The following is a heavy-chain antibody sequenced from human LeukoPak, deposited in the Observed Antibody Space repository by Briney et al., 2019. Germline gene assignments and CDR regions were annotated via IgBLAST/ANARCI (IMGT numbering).Heavy chain of an antibody. D-gene: IGHD3-16*01. CDR2: ISWNSGSI. CDR3: AKDTGGFPYYFDY. CDR1: GFTFDDYA. Sequence: TGGSLRLSCAASGFTFDDYAMHWVRQAPGKGLEWVSGISWNSGSIGYADSVKGRFTISRDNAKNSLYLQMNSLRAEDTALYYCAKDTGGFPYYFDYWGQGTLVTVSS. V-gene: IGHV3-9*01. J-gene: IGHJ4*02.